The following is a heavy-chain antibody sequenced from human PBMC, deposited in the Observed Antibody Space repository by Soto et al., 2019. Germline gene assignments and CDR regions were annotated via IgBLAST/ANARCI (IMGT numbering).Heavy chain of an antibody. CDR1: GYTFSDYY. CDR3: AREPATAKPEGVDF. V-gene: IGHV1-2*02. Sequence: ASVKVSCKASGYTFSDYYIHWVRQAPGQGLEWMGWINPNSGGTKYAPKFQGGVTMTRDTSITTAYMELSRLRSGDTAVYYCAREPATAKPEGVDFWGEGTLVTVAS. CDR2: INPNSGGT. D-gene: IGHD1-1*01. J-gene: IGHJ4*02.